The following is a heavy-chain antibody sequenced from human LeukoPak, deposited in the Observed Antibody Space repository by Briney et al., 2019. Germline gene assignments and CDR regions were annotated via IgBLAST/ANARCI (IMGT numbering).Heavy chain of an antibody. D-gene: IGHD3-16*01. CDR3: AKSWGSNSCLPCDY. V-gene: IGHV3-23*01. CDR2: ISGSGDNT. CDR1: GFAFSSSA. J-gene: IGHJ4*02. Sequence: PGGSLRLSRAASGFAFSSSAMSWVRQAPEKSLEWVSVISGSGDNTYYAGSVKGRFTISRDNSENTMSLQMNSLRAEDTAVYYCAKSWGSNSCLPCDYWGQGILVTVSS.